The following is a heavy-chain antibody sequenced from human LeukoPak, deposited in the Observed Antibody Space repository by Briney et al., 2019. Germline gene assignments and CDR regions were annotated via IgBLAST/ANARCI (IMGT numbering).Heavy chain of an antibody. Sequence: GSLRLSCAASGFTFSSYAMSWVRQPPGKGLEWIGEIYHSGSANYNPSLESRVTISVDKSKDQFSLNLTPVTAADTAVYYCARARFGELDYWGQGTLVTVSS. CDR3: ARARFGELDY. V-gene: IGHV4-4*02. D-gene: IGHD3-10*01. J-gene: IGHJ4*02. CDR1: GFTFSSYAM. CDR2: IYHSGSA.